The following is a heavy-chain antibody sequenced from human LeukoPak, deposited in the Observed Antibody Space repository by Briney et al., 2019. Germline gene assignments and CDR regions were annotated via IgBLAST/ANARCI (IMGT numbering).Heavy chain of an antibody. J-gene: IGHJ5*02. CDR1: GGTFSSYA. D-gene: IGHD2-2*01. Sequence: ASMKVSCKASGGTFSSYAISWVRQAPGQGLEWMGRIIPIFGTANYAQKFQGRVTITTDESTSTAYMELSSLRPEDTAMYYCARASYCSSTSCSEDDNWFDPWGQGTLVTVSS. V-gene: IGHV1-69*05. CDR3: ARASYCSSTSCSEDDNWFDP. CDR2: IIPIFGTA.